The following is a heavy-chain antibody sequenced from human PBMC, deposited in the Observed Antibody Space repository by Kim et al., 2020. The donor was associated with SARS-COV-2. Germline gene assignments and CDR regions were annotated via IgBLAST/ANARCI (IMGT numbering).Heavy chain of an antibody. CDR2: IKSKTDGGTT. Sequence: GGSLRLSCAASGFTFSNAWMSWVRQAPGKGLEWVGRIKSKTDGGTTDYAAPVKSRFTIARDDSKNTLYLQMNSLKTEDTAVYYCTTERIYYDSSGYHILSVYYHYCLDVWGQGTPVTVSS. CDR1: GFTFSNAW. J-gene: IGHJ6*02. D-gene: IGHD3-22*01. CDR3: TTERIYYDSSGYHILSVYYHYCLDV. V-gene: IGHV3-15*01.